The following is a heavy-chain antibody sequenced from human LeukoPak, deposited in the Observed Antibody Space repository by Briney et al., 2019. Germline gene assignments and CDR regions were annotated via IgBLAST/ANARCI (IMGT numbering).Heavy chain of an antibody. D-gene: IGHD2-21*01. CDR3: ARGGIPDY. CDR2: FYTSGTP. Sequence: SETLSLTCTVSGGSISSGGYYWSWIRQPAGKGLEWIGRFYTSGTPNYNPSLKSRVTILVDTSRNQFSLKLSSVTAADTALYYCARGGIPDYWGQEILVTVSS. CDR1: GGSISSGGYY. J-gene: IGHJ4*02. V-gene: IGHV4-61*02.